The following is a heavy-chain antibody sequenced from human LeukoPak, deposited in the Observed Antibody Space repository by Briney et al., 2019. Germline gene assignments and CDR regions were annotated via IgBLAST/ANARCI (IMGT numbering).Heavy chain of an antibody. CDR2: TYYRSTWYN. J-gene: IGHJ5*01. D-gene: IGHD1-26*01. V-gene: IGHV6-1*01. CDR1: GDSVSSNSVT. CDR3: ARLVGASWFDS. Sequence: QTLSLTCAISGDSVSSNSVTWNWIRQSPSRGLEWLGRTYYRSTWYNDYAVSVRGRITVNPDTSKNQFSLHLNSVTPEDTAVYYCARLVGASWFDSWGQGTLVTVSS.